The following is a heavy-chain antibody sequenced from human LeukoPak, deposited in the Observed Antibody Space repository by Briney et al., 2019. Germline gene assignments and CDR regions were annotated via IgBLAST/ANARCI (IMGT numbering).Heavy chain of an antibody. CDR2: ISGSGSST. J-gene: IGHJ4*02. CDR3: AKGVYGDYGGGFDY. Sequence: PGGSLRHSCAASGFTFSSYAKSWVRQAPGKGLEWVSTISGSGSSTYYADSVKGRFTISRDNSKNTLYLQMNSLRAEDTAVYYCAKGVYGDYGGGFDYWGQGTLVTVSS. CDR1: GFTFSSYA. V-gene: IGHV3-23*01. D-gene: IGHD4-17*01.